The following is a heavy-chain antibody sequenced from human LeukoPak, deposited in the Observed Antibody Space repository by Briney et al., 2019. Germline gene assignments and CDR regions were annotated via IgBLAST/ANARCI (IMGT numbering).Heavy chain of an antibody. J-gene: IGHJ4*02. V-gene: IGHV4-39*01. Sequence: SETLSLTCTVSGGSISSGSHYWGWIRQPPGKGLEWIGGIYHSGSTYFNPSLRSRVTVSVDTSNNQFSLKLSSVTAADTAVYYRARNVVSASGWNLDYFDYWGQGTLVTVSS. CDR3: ARNVVSASGWNLDYFDY. CDR2: IYHSGST. CDR1: GGSISSGSHY. D-gene: IGHD6-19*01.